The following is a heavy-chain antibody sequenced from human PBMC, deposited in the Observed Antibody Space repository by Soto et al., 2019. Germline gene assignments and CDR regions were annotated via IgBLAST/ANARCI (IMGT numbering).Heavy chain of an antibody. V-gene: IGHV4-4*02. CDR3: ARSDGRY. J-gene: IGHJ4*02. CDR2: INHSGST. Sequence: SETLSLTCAVSGDSISSGNWWSWIRQPPGKGLEWIGEINHSGSTNYNPSLKSRVTISVDTSKNQFSLKLSSVTAADTAVYYCARSDGRYWGQGTLVTVSS. CDR1: GDSISSGNW.